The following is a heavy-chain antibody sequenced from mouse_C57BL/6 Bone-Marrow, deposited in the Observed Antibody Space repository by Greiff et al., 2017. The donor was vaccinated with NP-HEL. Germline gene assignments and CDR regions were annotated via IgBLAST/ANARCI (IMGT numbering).Heavy chain of an antibody. J-gene: IGHJ1*03. CDR3: DRREGYYGRWYFDG. V-gene: IGHV8-12*01. Sequence: QVTLKVSGPGILQSSQTLSLTCSFSGFSLSTSGMGVSWIRQPSGKGLEWLAHIYWDDDKRYNPSLKSRLTISKDTSRNQVFLKITSVDTADTATYDGDRREGYYGRWYFDGWGTGTKVTVSS. CDR2: IYWDDDK. D-gene: IGHD1-1*01. CDR1: GFSLSTSGMG.